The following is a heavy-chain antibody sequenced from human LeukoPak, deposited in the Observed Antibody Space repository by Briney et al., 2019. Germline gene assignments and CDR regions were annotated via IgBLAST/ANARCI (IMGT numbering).Heavy chain of an antibody. V-gene: IGHV3-23*01. CDR1: GFTFSSYA. J-gene: IGHJ5*02. D-gene: IGHD1-26*01. CDR3: AKHPHIGGSYWQGWFDP. Sequence: GGSLRLSCAASGFTFSSYAMSWVRQAPGKGLEWVSAISGSGGSTYYADSVKGRFTISRDNSKNTLYLQMNSLRAEDTAVYFCAKHPHIGGSYWQGWFDPWGQETLVTVSS. CDR2: ISGSGGST.